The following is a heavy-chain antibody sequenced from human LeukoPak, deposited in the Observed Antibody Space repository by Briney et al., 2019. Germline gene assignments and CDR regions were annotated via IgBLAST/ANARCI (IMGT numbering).Heavy chain of an antibody. CDR2: IYYSGST. CDR1: GGSISSSSYY. Sequence: PSETLSLTCTVSGGSISSSSYYWGWIRQPPGKGLEWIGSIYYSGSTYYNPSLKSRVTISVDTSKNQFSLKLSSVTAADTAVYYCASLTGRNAFDIWGQGTMVTVSS. V-gene: IGHV4-39*01. CDR3: ASLTGRNAFDI. D-gene: IGHD3-9*01. J-gene: IGHJ3*02.